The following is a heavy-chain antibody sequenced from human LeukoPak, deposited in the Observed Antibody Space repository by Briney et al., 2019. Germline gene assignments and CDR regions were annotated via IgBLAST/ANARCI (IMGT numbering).Heavy chain of an antibody. CDR1: GGSISSYY. CDR2: IYYSGST. J-gene: IGHJ6*03. CDR3: ARGEIVVVPAAIHYYYYYMDV. Sequence: SETLSLTCTVPGGSISSYYWSWIRQPPGKGLEWMGYIYYSGSTNYNPSLKSRVTISVDTSKNQFSLKLSSVTAADTAVYYCARGEIVVVPAAIHYYYYYMDVWGKGTTVTVSS. V-gene: IGHV4-59*01. D-gene: IGHD2-2*01.